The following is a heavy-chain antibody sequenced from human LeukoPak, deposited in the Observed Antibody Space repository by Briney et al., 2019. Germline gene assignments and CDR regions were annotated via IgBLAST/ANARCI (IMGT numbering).Heavy chain of an antibody. D-gene: IGHD3-9*01. Sequence: SETLSLTCAVYGGSFSGYYWSWIRQPPGKGLEWIGEINHSGSTNYNPSLKSRVTISVDTSKNQFSLKLSSVTAADTAVYYCARGEPGYYDILTGYPLDYWGQGTLVTVSS. CDR3: ARGEPGYYDILTGYPLDY. J-gene: IGHJ4*02. V-gene: IGHV4-34*01. CDR2: INHSGST. CDR1: GGSFSGYY.